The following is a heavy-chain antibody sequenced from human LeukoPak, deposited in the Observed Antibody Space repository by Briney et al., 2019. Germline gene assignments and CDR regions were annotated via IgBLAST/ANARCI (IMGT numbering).Heavy chain of an antibody. CDR2: IFYTGSDNS. V-gene: IGHV4-59*08. Sequence: SETLSLTCTVSGGSITNYYWTWIRQPPGKGLEWIGYIFYTGSDNSNYNPSLRSRVTISVDTSKNQFSLRLSSVTAADTAVYYCARQVIGHFDYWGQGTLVTVSS. J-gene: IGHJ4*02. CDR3: ARQVIGHFDY. CDR1: GGSITNYY.